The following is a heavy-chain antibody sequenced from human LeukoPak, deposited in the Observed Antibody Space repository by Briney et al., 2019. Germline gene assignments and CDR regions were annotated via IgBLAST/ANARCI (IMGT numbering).Heavy chain of an antibody. D-gene: IGHD6-6*01. CDR1: GGTFSSYA. V-gene: IGHV1-69*13. Sequence: GASVKVSCKASGGTFSSYAISWVRQAPGQGLEWMGGIIPIFGTANYAQKFQGRVTITADESTSTAYMELSSLRFEDTAVYYCARDAPNSSSGYYFDYWGQGTLVTVSS. CDR3: ARDAPNSSSGYYFDY. J-gene: IGHJ4*02. CDR2: IIPIFGTA.